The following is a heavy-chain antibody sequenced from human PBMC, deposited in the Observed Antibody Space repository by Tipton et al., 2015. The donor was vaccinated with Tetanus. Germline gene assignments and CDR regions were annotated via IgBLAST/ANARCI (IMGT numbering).Heavy chain of an antibody. D-gene: IGHD5-12*01. CDR1: GFTFSAYA. Sequence: LRLSCVASGFTFSAYAMSWVRQAPGKGLEWIGRIYTSGSTNYNPSLKSRVTMSLDTSKNQFSLKLSSVTAADTAVYYCARVRRGATTDLDYWGQGTLVTVSS. J-gene: IGHJ4*02. CDR3: ARVRRGATTDLDY. V-gene: IGHV4-4*07. CDR2: IYTSGST.